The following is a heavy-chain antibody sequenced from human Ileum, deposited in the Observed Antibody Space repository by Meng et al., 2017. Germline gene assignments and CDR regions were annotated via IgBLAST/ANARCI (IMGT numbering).Heavy chain of an antibody. V-gene: IGHV4-4*02. CDR1: SGSISSNTY. Sequence: QVSLQESRPGLVGPSGTLSLTCAVSSGSISSNTYWSWVRQPPGKGLEWIGQISHSGSAYYNPSLKSRVTMSVDKSKSQFSLMLTSVTAADTAIYYCARHGGYSQDFWGQGTLVTVSS. J-gene: IGHJ4*02. D-gene: IGHD4-23*01. CDR3: ARHGGYSQDF. CDR2: ISHSGSA.